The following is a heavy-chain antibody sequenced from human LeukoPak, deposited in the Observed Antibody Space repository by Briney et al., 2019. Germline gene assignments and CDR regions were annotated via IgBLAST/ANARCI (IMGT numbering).Heavy chain of an antibody. V-gene: IGHV4-34*01. J-gene: IGHJ5*02. CDR3: AREVLRYVDWQLRYFGA. Sequence: SETLSLTRTVYGGSFRGYSWTWIRQPPGREPEWIGEINQSGITNYKSSLKSRVTISLDTFKNHLSLNLTSVTAADTAVYYCAREVLRYVDWQLRYFGAWRQGTLVSVSS. D-gene: IGHD3-9*01. CDR2: INQSGIT. CDR1: GGSFRGYS.